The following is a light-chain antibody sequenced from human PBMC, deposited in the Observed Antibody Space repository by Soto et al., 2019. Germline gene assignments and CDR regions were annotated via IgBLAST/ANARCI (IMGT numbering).Light chain of an antibody. CDR1: SGHSNYA. V-gene: IGLV4-69*01. Sequence: QSVLTQSPSASASLGASVKLTCTLSSGHSNYAIAWHQQRPEKGPRFLMKLNSDGSHTRGDGIPDRFSGSTSGAERYLTISSLQSEDEADYYCQTWGTGILVVFGGGTQLTVL. CDR3: QTWGTGILVV. J-gene: IGLJ2*01. CDR2: LNSDGSH.